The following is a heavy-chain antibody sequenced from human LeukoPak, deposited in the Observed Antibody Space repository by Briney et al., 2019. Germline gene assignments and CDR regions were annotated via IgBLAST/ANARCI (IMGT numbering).Heavy chain of an antibody. Sequence: GESLKISCKGSGYSFTSYWIGWVRQMPGKGLEWMGIIYPGDSDTRYSPSFQGQVTISADKSISTAYLQWSSLKASDTAMYYCARVTHPTGTSSWFDPWGQGTLVTVSS. CDR2: IYPGDSDT. V-gene: IGHV5-51*01. J-gene: IGHJ5*02. D-gene: IGHD1-1*01. CDR3: ARVTHPTGTSSWFDP. CDR1: GYSFTSYW.